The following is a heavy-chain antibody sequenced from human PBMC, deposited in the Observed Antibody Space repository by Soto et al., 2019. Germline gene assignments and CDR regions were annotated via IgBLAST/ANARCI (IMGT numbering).Heavy chain of an antibody. CDR3: AILVGADSFDY. CDR1: GYTFTSYY. J-gene: IGHJ4*02. Sequence: ASVKVSCKASGYTFTSYYMHWVRQAPGQGLEWMGIINPSGGSTSYAQKFQGRVTMTRDTSTSTVYMELSSMRSEDTAVYYCAILVGADSFDYWGQGTLVTVSS. CDR2: INPSGGST. D-gene: IGHD1-26*01. V-gene: IGHV1-46*01.